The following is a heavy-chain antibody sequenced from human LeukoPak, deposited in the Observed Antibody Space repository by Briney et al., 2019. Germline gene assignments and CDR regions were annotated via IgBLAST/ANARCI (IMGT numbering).Heavy chain of an antibody. V-gene: IGHV3-53*01. Sequence: GGSLRLSCAASGFTVSSNFMSWVRQAPGKGLEWVSVIYSGGNTYYADSVKGRFTISRDNSKNTLYLQMNSLRADDTAVYYCAKDRHGITIFGVVPTHFGYWGQGTLVTVSS. CDR3: AKDRHGITIFGVVPTHFGY. CDR1: GFTVSSNF. D-gene: IGHD3-3*01. J-gene: IGHJ4*02. CDR2: IYSGGNT.